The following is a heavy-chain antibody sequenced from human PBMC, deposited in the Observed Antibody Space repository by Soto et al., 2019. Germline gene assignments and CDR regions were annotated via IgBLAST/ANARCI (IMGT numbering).Heavy chain of an antibody. V-gene: IGHV3-15*05. CDR2: IKSKTDGGTT. CDR3: ARGSSSWYVSFDY. D-gene: IGHD6-13*01. J-gene: IGHJ4*02. CDR1: GFTFSNAW. Sequence: EVQLVESGGGLVKPGGSLRLSCAASGFTFSNAWMSWVRQAPGKGLEWVGRIKSKTDGGTTDYAAPVKGRFTISRDNAKNTLYLQMNSLRAEDTAVYYCARGSSSWYVSFDYWGQGTLVTVSS.